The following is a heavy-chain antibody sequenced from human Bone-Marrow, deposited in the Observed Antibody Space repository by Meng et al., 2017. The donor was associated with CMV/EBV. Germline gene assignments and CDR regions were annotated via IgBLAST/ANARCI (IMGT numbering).Heavy chain of an antibody. Sequence: SGYTFTDFYMHWVRQAPGQGLEWMGCINPNSGNTKFAQKFQVRVTMTREASISTAYMELARLRSDDTALYYCERGPFSSSWYSFDYWGQGTLVTVSS. D-gene: IGHD6-13*01. CDR2: INPNSGNT. J-gene: IGHJ4*02. V-gene: IGHV1-2*02. CDR3: ERGPFSSSWYSFDY. CDR1: GYTFTDFY.